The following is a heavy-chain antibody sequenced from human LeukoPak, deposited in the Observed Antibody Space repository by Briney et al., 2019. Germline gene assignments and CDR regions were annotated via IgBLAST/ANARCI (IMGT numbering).Heavy chain of an antibody. Sequence: GGSLRLSCAASGFTFSSYGMHWVRQAPGKGLEWVAFIRYDGSNKYYADSVKGRFTISRDNSKNTLYLQMNSLRAEDTAVYYCARDEGYDSSGYTDYWGQGTLVTVSS. CDR3: ARDEGYDSSGYTDY. D-gene: IGHD3-22*01. V-gene: IGHV3-30*02. CDR2: IRYDGSNK. J-gene: IGHJ4*02. CDR1: GFTFSSYG.